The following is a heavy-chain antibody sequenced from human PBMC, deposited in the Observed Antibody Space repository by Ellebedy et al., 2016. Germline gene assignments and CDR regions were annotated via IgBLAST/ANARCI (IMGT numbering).Heavy chain of an antibody. CDR3: ARVNGGNGLWGGSLDI. CDR1: GFTFSNFW. J-gene: IGHJ3*02. Sequence: GESLKISXAASGFTFSNFWMAWVRQAPGRGLEWVANMNPDGSRKGYVDSVKGRFTISRDNARNSLSLQMNSLRAEDTAVYYCARVNGGNGLWGGSLDIWGQGTMVTVSS. V-gene: IGHV3-7*01. D-gene: IGHD4-23*01. CDR2: MNPDGSRK.